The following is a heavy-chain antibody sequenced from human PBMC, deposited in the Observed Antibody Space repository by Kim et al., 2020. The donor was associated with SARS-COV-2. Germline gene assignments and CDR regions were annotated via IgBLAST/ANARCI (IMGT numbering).Heavy chain of an antibody. CDR3: ARATLPLWFGDLGE. CDR1: GFTFSSYW. Sequence: GGSLRLSCTVSGFTFSSYWMTWVRQAPGKGLEWVANIHRHGTETYYADSVKGRFTVSRDNTKKSMFLQMNSLRAEDTATYYCARATLPLWFGDLGEWGQG. V-gene: IGHV3-7*01. CDR2: IHRHGTET. J-gene: IGHJ1*01. D-gene: IGHD3-10*01.